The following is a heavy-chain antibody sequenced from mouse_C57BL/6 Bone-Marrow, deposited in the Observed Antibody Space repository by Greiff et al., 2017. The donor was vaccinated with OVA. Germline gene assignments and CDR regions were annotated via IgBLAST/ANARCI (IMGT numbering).Heavy chain of an antibody. Sequence: VNLVESGAELVRPGASVKLSCKASGYTFTDYYINWVKQRPGQGLEWIARIYPGSGNTYYNEKFKGKATLTAEKSSSTAYMQLSSLTSEDSAVYFCARYGSSYWYFDYWGQGTTLTVSS. J-gene: IGHJ2*01. V-gene: IGHV1-76*01. CDR3: ARYGSSYWYFDY. CDR1: GYTFTDYY. CDR2: IYPGSGNT. D-gene: IGHD1-1*01.